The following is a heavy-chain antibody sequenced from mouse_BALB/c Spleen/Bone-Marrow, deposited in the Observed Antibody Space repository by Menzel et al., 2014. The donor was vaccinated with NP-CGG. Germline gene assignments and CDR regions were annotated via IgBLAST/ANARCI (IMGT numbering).Heavy chain of an antibody. CDR1: GFTFTDYY. J-gene: IGHJ3*01. D-gene: IGHD2-1*01. CDR3: ARDYGNYVRFAY. V-gene: IGHV7-3*02. Sequence: DVMLVESGGGLVQSGGSLILSCATSGFTFTDYYMSWVRQPPGKALEWLGFIRNKANGYTTEYSASVKGRFTISRDNSQSILYLQMNTLRAEDSATYYCARDYGNYVRFAYWGQGTLVTVSA. CDR2: IRNKANGYTT.